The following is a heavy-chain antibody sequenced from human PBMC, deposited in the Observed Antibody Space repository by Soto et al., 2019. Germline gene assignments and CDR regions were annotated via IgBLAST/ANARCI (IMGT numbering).Heavy chain of an antibody. Sequence: SETLSLTCAVYGGSFSGYYCSWIRQPPGKGLEWIGEINHSGSTNYNPSLKSRVTISVDTSKNQFSLKLSSVTAADTAVYYCARDPTTAALDYWGQGTLVTVSS. V-gene: IGHV4-34*01. D-gene: IGHD6-13*01. CDR3: ARDPTTAALDY. CDR2: INHSGST. J-gene: IGHJ4*02. CDR1: GGSFSGYY.